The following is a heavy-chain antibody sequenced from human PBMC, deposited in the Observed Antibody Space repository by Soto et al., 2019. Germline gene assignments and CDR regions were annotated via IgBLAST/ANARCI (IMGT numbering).Heavy chain of an antibody. D-gene: IGHD2-21*02. CDR3: AKEFLAAVTATKGVYYYYYGMDV. V-gene: IGHV3-23*01. CDR1: GFSFSNFA. Sequence: EVQLLESGGGLVQPGGSLKLSCAASGFSFSNFAVTWVRQAPGKGLEWVSTISGSGNSRYYADSVKGRFTVSRDNSKDKLYLQMNSLRAEDTAVYYCAKEFLAAVTATKGVYYYYYGMDVWGHGTTVTVSS. CDR2: ISGSGNSR. J-gene: IGHJ6*02.